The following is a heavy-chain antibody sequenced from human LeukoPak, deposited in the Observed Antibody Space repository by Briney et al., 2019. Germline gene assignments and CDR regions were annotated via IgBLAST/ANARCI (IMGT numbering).Heavy chain of an antibody. CDR3: AKDRRAGGYDY. D-gene: IGHD3-10*01. J-gene: IGHJ4*02. Sequence: GGSLRLSCAASGFTFSRNGMTWVRQAPGKGLEWVSAISGSGGNTYYADSLKGRFTISRDNSKNPLYLQMNSLRAEDTAGDYCAKDRRAGGYDYWGQGTLVTVSS. V-gene: IGHV3-23*01. CDR2: ISGSGGNT. CDR1: GFTFSRNG.